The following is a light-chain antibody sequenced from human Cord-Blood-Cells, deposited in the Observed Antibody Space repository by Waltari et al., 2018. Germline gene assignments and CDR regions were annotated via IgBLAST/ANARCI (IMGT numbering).Light chain of an antibody. CDR1: QSLLHSNGYNY. Sequence: DVVMPQFRLPLPVTPGLPAPISYWPSQSLLHSNGYNYLDWYLQKPGQSPQLLFYLGSNRAAGGPDRFSGSRSGTDFTLKISRVEDEDVGVYYCRQALQTPRYTFGQGTKLEIK. CDR2: LGS. CDR3: RQALQTPRYT. V-gene: IGKV2-28*01. J-gene: IGKJ2*01.